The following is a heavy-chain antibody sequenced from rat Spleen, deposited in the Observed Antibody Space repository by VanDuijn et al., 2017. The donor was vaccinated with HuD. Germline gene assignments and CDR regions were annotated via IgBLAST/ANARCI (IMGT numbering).Heavy chain of an antibody. D-gene: IGHD1-9*01. V-gene: IGHV5S13*01. CDR3: AKDREYYGYNSFGY. Sequence: EVQLVESGGGLVQPGRSLKLSCAASGFTFSNYGMAWVRQTPTKGLEWVSSINTDGGGTYYSDSVTGRFTISRDNAENTVYLQMNSLRSEDTATYYCAKDREYYGYNSFGYWGQGVMVTVSS. J-gene: IGHJ2*01. CDR2: INTDGGGT. CDR1: GFTFSNYG.